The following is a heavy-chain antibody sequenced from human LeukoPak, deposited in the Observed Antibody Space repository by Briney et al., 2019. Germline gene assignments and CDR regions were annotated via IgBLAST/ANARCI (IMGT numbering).Heavy chain of an antibody. J-gene: IGHJ4*02. V-gene: IGHV1-18*01. CDR1: GYTFTSYG. CDR3: ARDSSSWYQYYFDY. Sequence: ASVKVSCKASGYTFTSYGISWVRQAPGQGLEWMGWISAYNGNTNYAQKLQGRVTMTTDTSTSTAYMELRSLRSDDTAVYYCARDSSSWYQYYFDYWGQGTLVTVSS. D-gene: IGHD6-13*01. CDR2: ISAYNGNT.